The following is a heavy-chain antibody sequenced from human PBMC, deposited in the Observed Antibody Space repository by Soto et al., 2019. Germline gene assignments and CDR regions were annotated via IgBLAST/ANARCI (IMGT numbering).Heavy chain of an antibody. D-gene: IGHD2-8*02. V-gene: IGHV4-34*01. J-gene: IGHJ4*02. CDR2: INHSGST. Sequence: PSETLCLTCAVYGGYISGYYWTWIRQPPGTGLEWIGEINHSGSTNYNPSLKSRVTISVDTSKNQFSLKLTSVTAADTAVYYCARDKITGLFDYWGQGTLVTVSS. CDR1: GGYISGYY. CDR3: ARDKITGLFDY.